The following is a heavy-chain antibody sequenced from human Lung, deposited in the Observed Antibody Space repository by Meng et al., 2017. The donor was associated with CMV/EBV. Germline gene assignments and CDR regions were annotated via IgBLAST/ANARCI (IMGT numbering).Heavy chain of an antibody. J-gene: IGHJ6*02. CDR3: ARDWNVVVPAATYYYYGMDV. V-gene: IGHV3-30-3*01. CDR1: GFTFSSYA. CDR2: ISYDGSNK. Sequence: GGSXRLXCAASGFTFSSYAMHWVRQAPGKGLEWVAVISYDGSNKYYADSVKGRFTISRDNSKNTLYLQMNSLRAEDTAVYYCARDWNVVVPAATYYYYGMDVXGQGTTVTVSS. D-gene: IGHD2-2*01.